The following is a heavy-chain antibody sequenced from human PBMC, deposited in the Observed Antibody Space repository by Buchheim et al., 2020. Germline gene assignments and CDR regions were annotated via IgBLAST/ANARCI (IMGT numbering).Heavy chain of an antibody. CDR3: AKDLSYGMDV. Sequence: QVKLVESGGGVVQPGRSLRLSCAAAGFTFSSYGMHWVRQDSGKVMEWVAVNRYHGSNKYYADFVKGRFTIFRTNSKHMLYLQMNSLRAEDTAVYYCAKDLSYGMDVWGQGTT. CDR1: GFTFSSYG. V-gene: IGHV3-30*02. CDR2: NRYHGSNK. J-gene: IGHJ6*02.